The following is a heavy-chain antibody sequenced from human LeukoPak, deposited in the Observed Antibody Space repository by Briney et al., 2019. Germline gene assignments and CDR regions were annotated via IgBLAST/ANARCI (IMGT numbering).Heavy chain of an antibody. D-gene: IGHD6-13*01. J-gene: IGHJ4*02. V-gene: IGHV3-43*01. CDR1: GFTFSSYN. CDR3: AKEGRLAAAGTIED. Sequence: GGSLRLSCAASGFTFSSYNMNWVRQAPGKGLEWLSSINWNGGSTYFADSMKGRFTISRDNKKNSLYLQMNSLRIEDTALYFCAKEGRLAAAGTIEDWGQGTLVTVTS. CDR2: INWNGGST.